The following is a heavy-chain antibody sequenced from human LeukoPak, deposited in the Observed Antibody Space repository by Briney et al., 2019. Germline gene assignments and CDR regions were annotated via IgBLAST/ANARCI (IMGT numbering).Heavy chain of an antibody. D-gene: IGHD2-15*01. J-gene: IGHJ1*01. CDR2: IYSGGST. Sequence: GGSLRLSCAASGFSVSNNYMSWVRQAPGKGLEWVSVIYSGGSTFYADSVKGRFTISRDNSKNTLYLQMNSLRAEDTAVYYCASDSYSPEYFQHWGQGTLVTVSS. CDR1: GFSVSNNY. CDR3: ASDSYSPEYFQH. V-gene: IGHV3-66*01.